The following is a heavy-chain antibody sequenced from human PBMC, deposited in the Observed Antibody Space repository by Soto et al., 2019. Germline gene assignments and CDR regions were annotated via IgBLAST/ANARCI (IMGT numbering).Heavy chain of an antibody. D-gene: IGHD2-15*01. CDR1: GFALSTYS. V-gene: IGHV3-21*01. Sequence: EVQLVESGGRLVKPGGSLRLSCAASGFALSTYSIGWVRQAPGKGLEWVSFTFNFDGSLYYADSVKGRFAISRDNAKNSVYLQMNSPRAEDTAVYYCAREEGYCGGGSCFRSAFDLWGQGTVVTVSS. CDR3: AREEGYCGGGSCFRSAFDL. J-gene: IGHJ3*01. CDR2: TFNFDGSL.